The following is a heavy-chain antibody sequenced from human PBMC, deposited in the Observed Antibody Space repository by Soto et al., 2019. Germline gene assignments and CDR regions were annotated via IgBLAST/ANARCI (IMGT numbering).Heavy chain of an antibody. V-gene: IGHV5-10-1*01. CDR2: IVPSDSYT. J-gene: IGHJ3*01. CDR1: GYIFTIYW. CDR3: ARTIEGATSPGING. Sequence: EVQLGQSGAEVKKPGESLRISCKGSGYIFTIYWISWVRQMPGKGLEWMGWIVPSDSYTNYSPSFQGHVTISADKSISTAYLQWSSLKAADTAMYYCARTIEGATSPGINGWGQGTMVTVSS. D-gene: IGHD1-26*01.